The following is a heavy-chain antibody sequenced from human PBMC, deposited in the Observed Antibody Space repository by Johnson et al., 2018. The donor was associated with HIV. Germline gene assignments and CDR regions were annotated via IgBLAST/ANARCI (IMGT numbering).Heavy chain of an antibody. D-gene: IGHD6-13*01. V-gene: IGHV3-30*18. J-gene: IGHJ3*02. CDR2: ISYDGSNK. CDR3: AKDLSWGAAGTGNAFDI. Sequence: VQLVESGGGVVQPGRSLRLSCAASGFTFSSYGMHWVRQAPGKGLEWVAVISYDGSNKYYADSVKGRFTISRDNSKNTLYLQMNSLRAEDTAVYYCAKDLSWGAAGTGNAFDIWGQGTMVTVSS. CDR1: GFTFSSYG.